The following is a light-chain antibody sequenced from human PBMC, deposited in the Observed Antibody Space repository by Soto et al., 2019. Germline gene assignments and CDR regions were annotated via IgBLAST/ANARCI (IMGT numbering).Light chain of an antibody. V-gene: IGLV1-40*01. Sequence: QSALTQLPSVSGAPGQRVTISCTGSSSNIGAGYDVHWYQQLPGTAPKLLIYGNSNRPSGVPDRFSGSKSGTSASLAITGLQAEDEADYYCQSYDSSLSRVFGGGTKLTVL. CDR1: SSNIGAGYD. CDR3: QSYDSSLSRV. J-gene: IGLJ2*01. CDR2: GNS.